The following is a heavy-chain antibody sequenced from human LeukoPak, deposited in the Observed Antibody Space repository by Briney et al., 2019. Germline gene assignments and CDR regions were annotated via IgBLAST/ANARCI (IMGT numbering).Heavy chain of an antibody. CDR1: GYTFTSYY. V-gene: IGHV1-46*01. Sequence: ASVKVSCKASGYTFTSYYMHWVRQAPGQGHEWMGIINICGGSTSYAKKFQGRVTMTWDTSTSRVYMELSSSGSEATTGYYWSRDKRTNMVVDPDYWGQGTLVTVSS. CDR2: INICGGST. J-gene: IGHJ4*02. D-gene: IGHD2-2*01. CDR3: SRDKRTNMVVDPDY.